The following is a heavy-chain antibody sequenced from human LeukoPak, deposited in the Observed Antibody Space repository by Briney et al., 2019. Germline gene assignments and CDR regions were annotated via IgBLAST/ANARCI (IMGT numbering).Heavy chain of an antibody. CDR1: GFTVSSNY. CDR2: IYSGGST. CDR3: ARDRAIVGATYPRYFDL. D-gene: IGHD1-26*01. Sequence: GGSLRLSCAASGFTVSSNYMSWVRQAPGKGLEWVSVIYSGGSTYYADSVKGRFTISRDNSKNTLYLQMNSLRAEDTAVYYCARDRAIVGATYPRYFDLWGRGTLVTVSS. J-gene: IGHJ2*01. V-gene: IGHV3-53*01.